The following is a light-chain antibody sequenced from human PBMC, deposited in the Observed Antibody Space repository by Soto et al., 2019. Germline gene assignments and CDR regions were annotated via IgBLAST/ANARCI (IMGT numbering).Light chain of an antibody. CDR1: QSVSSSY. V-gene: IGKV3-20*01. CDR3: QQYGSSTT. Sequence: EIVLTQSPGTLSLSPGERATLSCRASQSVSSSYLAWYQQKPGQAPSLLIYGASSRATGIPDRFSGSGSGTDFTLPISRLEPEAFAVYYCQQYGSSTTFGGGTKVEIK. J-gene: IGKJ4*01. CDR2: GAS.